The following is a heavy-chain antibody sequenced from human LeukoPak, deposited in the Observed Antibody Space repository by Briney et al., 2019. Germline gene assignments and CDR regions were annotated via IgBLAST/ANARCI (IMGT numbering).Heavy chain of an antibody. CDR1: GGSISSYY. V-gene: IGHV4-59*01. D-gene: IGHD3-3*01. Sequence: SETLSLTCTVSGGSISSYYWSWIRQPPGKGLEWIGYIYYSGSTNYNPSLKSRVTISVDTSKNQFSLKLSSVTAADTAVYYCARVTNSYDFWSGYYTESNWFDPWGREPWSPSPQ. CDR3: ARVTNSYDFWSGYYTESNWFDP. CDR2: IYYSGST. J-gene: IGHJ5*02.